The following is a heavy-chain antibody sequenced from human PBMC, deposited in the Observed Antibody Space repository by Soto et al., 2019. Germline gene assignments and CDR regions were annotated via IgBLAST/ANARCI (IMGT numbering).Heavy chain of an antibody. CDR1: GFTLSSYA. D-gene: IGHD3-9*01. CDR3: SKDRDDIGMVDAFEI. Sequence: EMQLLESGGDLVQPGGSLRLSCPASGFTLSSYAMTWVRQAPGKGLESISAISGSGVTTYYADSMKGRFTISRDNSKNTLYLQMNSLRDEDTAVYYCSKDRDDIGMVDAFEIWGQGTMVTVSS. V-gene: IGHV3-23*01. CDR2: ISGSGVTT. J-gene: IGHJ3*02.